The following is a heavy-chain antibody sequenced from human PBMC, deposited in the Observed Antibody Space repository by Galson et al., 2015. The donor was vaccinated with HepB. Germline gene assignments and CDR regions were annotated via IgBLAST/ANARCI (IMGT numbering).Heavy chain of an antibody. V-gene: IGHV3-30*04. CDR1: GFTFSSYA. J-gene: IGHJ4*02. CDR3: ARVGRYSSPVDY. CDR2: ISYDGSNK. Sequence: SLRLSCAASGFTFSSYAMHWVRQAPGKGLEWVAVISYDGSNKYYADSVKGRFTISRDNSKNTLYLQMNSLRDEDTAVYYCARVGRYSSPVDYWGQGTLVTVSS. D-gene: IGHD6-13*01.